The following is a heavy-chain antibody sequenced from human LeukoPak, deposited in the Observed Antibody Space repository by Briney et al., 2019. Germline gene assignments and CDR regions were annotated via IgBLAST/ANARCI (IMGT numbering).Heavy chain of an antibody. J-gene: IGHJ4*02. CDR1: GYTFTSYG. D-gene: IGHD1-1*01. Sequence: ASVKVSCKASGYTFTSYGLTWVRQAPGQGLEWMGWVSAYTGNTNYPQKLRGRVTMTTDTSTTTAYMELRSLRFDDTAVYYCTRDHGGSNWNMNFDYWGQGTLVTVSS. CDR2: VSAYTGNT. V-gene: IGHV1-18*01. CDR3: TRDHGGSNWNMNFDY.